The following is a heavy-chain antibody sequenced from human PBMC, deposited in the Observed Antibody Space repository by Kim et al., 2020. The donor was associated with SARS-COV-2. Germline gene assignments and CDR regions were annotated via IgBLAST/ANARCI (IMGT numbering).Heavy chain of an antibody. Sequence: GGSLRLSRGASGFTFSRYWMTWVRQAPGKGLECVANIKQDGSEKYYVDSVKGRFTISIDNAKNSLYLQMNSLRAEDTAVYYCVRDPIRYKLERMYYFDYWGQGTLVTVS. CDR3: VRDPIRYKLERMYYFDY. CDR1: GFTFSRYW. V-gene: IGHV3-7*03. D-gene: IGHD1-1*01. CDR2: IKQDGSEK. J-gene: IGHJ4*02.